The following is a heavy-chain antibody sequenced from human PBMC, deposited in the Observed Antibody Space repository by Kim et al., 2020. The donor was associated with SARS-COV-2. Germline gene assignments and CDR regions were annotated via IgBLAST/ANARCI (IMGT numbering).Heavy chain of an antibody. Sequence: GGSLRLSCVASGFTLSTYWMSWVRQAPGRGLEWVANIKQDGSEKYYGDFVKGRFTISRDKIKSLLYLQMNSLRANDTAVYYCARGRYSGKRRWHGFDVWGHGTMVTVSS. CDR2: IKQDGSEK. CDR1: GFTLSTYW. J-gene: IGHJ3*01. D-gene: IGHD5-12*01. V-gene: IGHV3-7*01. CDR3: ARGRYSGKRRWHGFDV.